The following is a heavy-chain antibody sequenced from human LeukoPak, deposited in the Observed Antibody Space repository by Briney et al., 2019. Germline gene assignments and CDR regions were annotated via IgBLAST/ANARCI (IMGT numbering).Heavy chain of an antibody. Sequence: GGSLRLSCAASGFTFSSYAMSWVRQAPGKGLEWVSAISGSGGSTYYADSMKGRFTISRDNSKNTLYLQMNSLRAEDTAVYYCATYPRITIFGVVPKYFQHWGQGTLVTVSS. V-gene: IGHV3-23*01. D-gene: IGHD3-3*01. CDR1: GFTFSSYA. J-gene: IGHJ1*01. CDR2: ISGSGGST. CDR3: ATYPRITIFGVVPKYFQH.